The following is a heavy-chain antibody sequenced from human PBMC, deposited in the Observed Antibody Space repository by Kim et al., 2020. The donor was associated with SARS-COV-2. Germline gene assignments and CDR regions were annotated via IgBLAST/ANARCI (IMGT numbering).Heavy chain of an antibody. J-gene: IGHJ4*02. CDR3: ARERYYYSSGYAHYFDY. Sequence: VKGRFTISGDNSKNTLYLQMNSLRAEDTAVYYCARERYYYSSGYAHYFDYWGQGTLVTVSS. D-gene: IGHD3-22*01. V-gene: IGHV3-53*01.